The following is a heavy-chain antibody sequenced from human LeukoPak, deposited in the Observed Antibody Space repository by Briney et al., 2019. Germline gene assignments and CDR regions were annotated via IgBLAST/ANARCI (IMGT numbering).Heavy chain of an antibody. CDR3: ARDGVEQQLVHYFDY. Sequence: GGSLRLSCAASGFTVSTNYMSWVRQAPGKGLEWVSLIYSGGATYYANSVKGRFTISRDNPKNTLYLQMNSLRAEDTAVYYCARDGVEQQLVHYFDYWGQGTLVTVSS. CDR1: GFTVSTNY. CDR2: IYSGGAT. J-gene: IGHJ4*02. D-gene: IGHD6-13*01. V-gene: IGHV3-53*01.